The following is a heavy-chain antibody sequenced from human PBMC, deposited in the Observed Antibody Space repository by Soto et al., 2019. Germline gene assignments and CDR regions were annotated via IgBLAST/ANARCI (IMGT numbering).Heavy chain of an antibody. J-gene: IGHJ3*02. Sequence: GGSLRLSCAASGFTFSSYGMHWVRQAPGKGLEWVAVISYDGSNKYYADSVKGRFTISRDNSKNTLYLQMNSLRAEDTAVYYCAKCYDSSGYLFAFDIWGQGTMVTVSS. CDR2: ISYDGSNK. CDR1: GFTFSSYG. V-gene: IGHV3-30*18. D-gene: IGHD3-22*01. CDR3: AKCYDSSGYLFAFDI.